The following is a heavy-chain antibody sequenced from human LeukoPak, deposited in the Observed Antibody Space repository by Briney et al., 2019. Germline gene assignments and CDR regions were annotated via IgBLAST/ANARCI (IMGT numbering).Heavy chain of an antibody. D-gene: IGHD3-22*01. V-gene: IGHV4-30-4*01. J-gene: IGHJ4*02. CDR2: IYYSGST. CDR1: GGSISSGHYY. CDR3: ARHMNYYDSSGYYSFDY. Sequence: SQTLSLTCTVSGGSISSGHYYWSWLRQPPGKGLEWIGYIYYSGSTNYNPSLKSRVTISVDTSKNQFSLKLSSVTAADTAVYYCARHMNYYDSSGYYSFDYWGQGTLVTVSS.